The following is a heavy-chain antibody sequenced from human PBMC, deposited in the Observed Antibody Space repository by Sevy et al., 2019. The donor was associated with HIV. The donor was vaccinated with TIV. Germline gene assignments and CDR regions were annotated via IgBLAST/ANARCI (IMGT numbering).Heavy chain of an antibody. CDR2: ISSSSSYI. Sequence: GGSLRLSCAASGFTFSSYSMNWVRQAPGEGLEWVSSISSSSSYIYYADSVKGRFTISRDNAKNSLYLQMNSLRAEDTAVYYCARDPVLEGSTISYYYYYGMDVWGQGTTVTVSS. CDR1: GFTFSSYS. J-gene: IGHJ6*02. CDR3: ARDPVLEGSTISYYYYYGMDV. V-gene: IGHV3-21*01. D-gene: IGHD2-2*01.